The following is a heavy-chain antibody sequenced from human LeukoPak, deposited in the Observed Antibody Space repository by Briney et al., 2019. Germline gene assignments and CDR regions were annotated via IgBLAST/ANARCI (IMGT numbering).Heavy chain of an antibody. CDR3: ARDDENILATIS. CDR2: IIPLLNTP. D-gene: IGHD2/OR15-2a*01. Sequence: ASVKVSCKTSGGGFTTSAFSWVRQAPGQGLEWLGGIIPLLNTPNYAPKLQGRVTLTADESTTTVYMELNSLRSDDTAVYYCARDDENILATISWGQGTLVSVSS. J-gene: IGHJ5*02. CDR1: GGGFTTSA. V-gene: IGHV1-69*13.